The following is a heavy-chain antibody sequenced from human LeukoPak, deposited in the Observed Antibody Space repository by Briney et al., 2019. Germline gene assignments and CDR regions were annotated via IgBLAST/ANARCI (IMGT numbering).Heavy chain of an antibody. J-gene: IGHJ4*02. Sequence: SETLSLTCTVSGYSISSGYYWGWIRQPPGKGLEWIGSIYHSGSTYYNPSLKSRVTISVGTSKNQFSLKLSSVTAADTAFYYCARGIYYPDYWGQGTLVTVSS. V-gene: IGHV4-38-2*02. CDR3: ARGIYYPDY. D-gene: IGHD3-10*01. CDR2: IYHSGST. CDR1: GYSISSGYY.